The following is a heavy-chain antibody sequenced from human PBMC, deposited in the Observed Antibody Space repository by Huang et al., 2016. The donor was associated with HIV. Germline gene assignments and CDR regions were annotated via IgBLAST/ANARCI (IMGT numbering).Heavy chain of an antibody. CDR2: INIDGTYI. D-gene: IGHD3-9*01. Sequence: EVRFQESGGGQVQPGGSLKLSCVASGFPFLDFWMHWARQVPGEGGVWVARINIDGTYIAYAESVRGRFFVSRNSARDILSLEMSSLRPEDTGVYFCAVGGRTASYFHFDPRGQGIPVIV. J-gene: IGHJ5*02. CDR1: GFPFLDFW. CDR3: AVGGRTASYFHFDP. V-gene: IGHV3-74*01.